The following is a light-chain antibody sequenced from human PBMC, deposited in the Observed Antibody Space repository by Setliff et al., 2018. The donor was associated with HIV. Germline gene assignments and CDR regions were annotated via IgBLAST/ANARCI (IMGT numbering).Light chain of an antibody. CDR3: SSYTGSTVI. CDR2: EVS. J-gene: IGLJ2*01. V-gene: IGLV2-8*01. Sequence: QSALTHPPSASGSPGHSVTISCTGNISDVGTYNYVSWYQQHPGKAPKLMTYEVSKRPSGVPDRFSGSKSGNTASLTVSGLQPEDEADYYCSSYTGSTVIFGGGTKVTVL. CDR1: ISDVGTYNY.